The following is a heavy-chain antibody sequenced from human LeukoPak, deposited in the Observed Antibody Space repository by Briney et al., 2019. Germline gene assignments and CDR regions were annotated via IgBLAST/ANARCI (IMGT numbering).Heavy chain of an antibody. V-gene: IGHV1-18*03. Sequence: ASVKVSCKASGYTFTSYGISWVRQAPGQGLEWMGWISAYNGNTNYAQKLQGRVTMTTDTSASTAYMELSSLRSEDMAVYYCARDYGYCSSTSCRPTNWFDPWGQGTLVTVSS. CDR3: ARDYGYCSSTSCRPTNWFDP. D-gene: IGHD2-2*03. CDR1: GYTFTSYG. CDR2: ISAYNGNT. J-gene: IGHJ5*02.